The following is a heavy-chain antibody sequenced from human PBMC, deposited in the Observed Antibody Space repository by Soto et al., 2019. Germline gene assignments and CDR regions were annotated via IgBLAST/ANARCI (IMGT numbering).Heavy chain of an antibody. J-gene: IGHJ4*02. Sequence: QLQLQESGSGLVKPSQTLSLTCAVSGGSISSGGYSWSWIRQPPGKGLEWIGYIYHSGSTYYNPSLKSQVTISADRSKNQYSLKLSSVAAADTAVYYCARVKGGGYCSGGSCYSGLYYFDYWGQGTLVTVSS. CDR1: GGSISSGGYS. CDR3: ARVKGGGYCSGGSCYSGLYYFDY. V-gene: IGHV4-30-2*01. CDR2: IYHSGST. D-gene: IGHD2-15*01.